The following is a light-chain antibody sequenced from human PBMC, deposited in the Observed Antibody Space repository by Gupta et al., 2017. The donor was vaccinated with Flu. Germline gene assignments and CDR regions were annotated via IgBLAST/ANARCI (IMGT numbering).Light chain of an antibody. CDR3: QQYGSSPKT. CDR2: VAS. Sequence: IVLTQSPGTLSLSPGERATLSCRASQSVSSNYLAWYQQKPGQAPRLLIYVASSRATGIPDRFSGSGSGTDFTLTISRLEPEDFAMYYCQQYGSSPKTFGQGTKVEIK. J-gene: IGKJ1*01. V-gene: IGKV3-20*01. CDR1: QSVSSNY.